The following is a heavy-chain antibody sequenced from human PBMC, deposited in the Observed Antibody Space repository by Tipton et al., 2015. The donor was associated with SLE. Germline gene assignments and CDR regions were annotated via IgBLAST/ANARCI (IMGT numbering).Heavy chain of an antibody. Sequence: LTCAVYGGSFSGYYWSWIRQPPGKGLEWIGEINHGGSTNYNPSLKSRVTISVDTSKNQFSLKLSSVTAADTAVYYCARVRGVHGLDIWGQGTMVTVSS. J-gene: IGHJ3*02. CDR3: ARVRGVHGLDI. D-gene: IGHD3-10*01. V-gene: IGHV4-34*01. CDR1: GGSFSGYY. CDR2: INHGGST.